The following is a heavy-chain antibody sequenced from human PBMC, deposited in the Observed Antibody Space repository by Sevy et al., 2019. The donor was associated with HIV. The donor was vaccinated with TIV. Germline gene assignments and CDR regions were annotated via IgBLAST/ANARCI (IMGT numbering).Heavy chain of an antibody. Sequence: SETLSLTCTVSGGSISSYYWNWIRQSPGKGLEWFGYIYYTGSTNYNPSLKSRVTISVDTYKNQFSLKLSSVTAADTAVYYCARELISGRYYGMDVWGQRTTVTVSS. CDR3: ARELISGRYYGMDV. V-gene: IGHV4-59*01. CDR1: GGSISSYY. D-gene: IGHD6-19*01. J-gene: IGHJ6*02. CDR2: IYYTGST.